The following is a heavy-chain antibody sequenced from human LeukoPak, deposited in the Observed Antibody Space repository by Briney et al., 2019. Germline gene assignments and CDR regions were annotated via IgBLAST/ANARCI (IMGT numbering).Heavy chain of an antibody. D-gene: IGHD5-12*01. CDR2: ISGSGGST. Sequence: GGSLRLSCAASGFTFSSYAMSWVRQAPGKGLEWVSAISGSGGSTYYADSVKGRFTISRDNSKNTLYLQMNSLRAEDTAVYYCARVELVARWGYFDYWGQGTVVTVSS. CDR3: ARVELVARWGYFDY. J-gene: IGHJ4*02. CDR1: GFTFSSYA. V-gene: IGHV3-23*01.